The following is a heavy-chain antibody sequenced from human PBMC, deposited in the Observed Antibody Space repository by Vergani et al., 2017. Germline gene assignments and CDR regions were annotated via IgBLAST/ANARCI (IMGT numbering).Heavy chain of an antibody. Sequence: QVQLVQSGAEVKKPGASVKVSCKASGYTFTSYDINGVRQATGQGPEGMGWMNPNSGNTGYAQKFQGRVTMTRNTSISTAYMELSSLRSEDTAVYYCARGLIQLWLVYYYYYMDVWGKGTTVTVSS. D-gene: IGHD5-18*01. J-gene: IGHJ6*03. CDR2: MNPNSGNT. CDR1: GYTFTSYD. V-gene: IGHV1-8*01. CDR3: ARGLIQLWLVYYYYYMDV.